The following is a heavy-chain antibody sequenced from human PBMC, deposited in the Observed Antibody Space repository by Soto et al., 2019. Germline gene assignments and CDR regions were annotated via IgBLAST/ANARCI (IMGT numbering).Heavy chain of an antibody. CDR3: AGKYSNWFDP. V-gene: IGHV4-59*08. Sequence: QVQLQESGPGLVKPSETLSLTCTVSGGSISSYYWSWIRQPPGKGLEWIGYIYYSGSTNYNPSLKSQFTISVDTSKNQFSLKLSSVTAADTAVYYCAGKYSNWFDPWGQGTLVTVSS. D-gene: IGHD1-26*01. CDR2: IYYSGST. J-gene: IGHJ5*02. CDR1: GGSISSYY.